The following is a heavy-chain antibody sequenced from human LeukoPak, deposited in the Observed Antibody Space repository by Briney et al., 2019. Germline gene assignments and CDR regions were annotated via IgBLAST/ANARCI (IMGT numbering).Heavy chain of an antibody. CDR3: ARGRPHXNDY. D-gene: IGHD3-16*01. Sequence: PGGSLRLSCAASGFTFSSYWMNWVRQAPGKGLVWVSRIASDGSSTTYADSVKGRFSISRDNAKNTLYLQMNSLRVEDTAVYYCARGRPHXNDYWXQXTLVXVSS. CDR2: IASDGSST. V-gene: IGHV3-74*01. J-gene: IGHJ4*02. CDR1: GFTFSSYW.